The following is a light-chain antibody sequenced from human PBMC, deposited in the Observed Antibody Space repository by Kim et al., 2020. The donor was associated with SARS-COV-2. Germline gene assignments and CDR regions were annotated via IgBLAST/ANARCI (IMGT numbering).Light chain of an antibody. CDR3: SSFTSSDTYV. CDR1: SSDVGSYNY. J-gene: IGLJ1*01. CDR2: DVN. V-gene: IGLV2-14*03. Sequence: GQSITISCTGTSSDVGSYNYVSWYHQHPDKAPKVMIYDVNNRPSGVSNRFSGSKSGNTASLTISGLQAEDEADYYCSSFTSSDTYVFGTGTKVTVL.